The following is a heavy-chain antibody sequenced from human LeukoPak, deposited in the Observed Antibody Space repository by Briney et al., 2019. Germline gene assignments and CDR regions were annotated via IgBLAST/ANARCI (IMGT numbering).Heavy chain of an antibody. Sequence: GGSLRLSCAASGFSFSTYEVNWVRQAPGKGLEWVAYISSSGSTIHYSDSVKGRFTISRDNAENSLYLQMNTLRAEDTATYYCARDLRGNGGVYFDCWGQGTLVTVSS. CDR2: ISSSGSTI. V-gene: IGHV3-48*03. CDR1: GFSFSTYE. J-gene: IGHJ4*02. CDR3: ARDLRGNGGVYFDC. D-gene: IGHD4-23*01.